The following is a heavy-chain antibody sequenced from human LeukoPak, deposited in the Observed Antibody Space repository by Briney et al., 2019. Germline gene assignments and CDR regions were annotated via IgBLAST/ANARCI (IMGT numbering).Heavy chain of an antibody. Sequence: PGESLRVSCAASGFTFSSFSMNWVRQAPGKGLEWVANINQNGGEKYYVDSVKGRFTISRDNAKNSLYLQMNSLRAEDTAVYYCARVLTGATNWFDPWGQGTLVTVSS. V-gene: IGHV3-7*05. D-gene: IGHD2-8*02. CDR1: GFTFSSFS. J-gene: IGHJ5*02. CDR3: ARVLTGATNWFDP. CDR2: INQNGGEK.